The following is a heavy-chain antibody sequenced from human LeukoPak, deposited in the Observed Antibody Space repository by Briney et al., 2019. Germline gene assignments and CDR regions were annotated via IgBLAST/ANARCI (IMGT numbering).Heavy chain of an antibody. Sequence: PSETLSLTCSVSGGSISSSYWSWIRQSPGKGLEWIGHIYYSVSTNYNPSLRSRVTISVDTSKNQFSLKLSSVTATDTALYYCARLGVHGGMDHWGQGIPVTVSS. CDR3: ARLGVHGGMDH. CDR2: IYYSVST. CDR1: GGSISSSY. D-gene: IGHD4-23*01. V-gene: IGHV4-59*08. J-gene: IGHJ4*02.